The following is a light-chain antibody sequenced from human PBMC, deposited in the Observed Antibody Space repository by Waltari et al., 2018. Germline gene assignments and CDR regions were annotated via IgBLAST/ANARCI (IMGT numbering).Light chain of an antibody. V-gene: IGKV1-5*01. CDR3: QQYNSYLFT. CDR2: DAS. Sequence: IQMTQSPSTLSASVGDRVTITCRASQSISSWLAWYQQKQGKARKLLIYDASSLESGVPSRFSGSGSGTEFTLTISSLQPDDFATYYCQQYNSYLFTFGPGTKVDIK. CDR1: QSISSW. J-gene: IGKJ3*01.